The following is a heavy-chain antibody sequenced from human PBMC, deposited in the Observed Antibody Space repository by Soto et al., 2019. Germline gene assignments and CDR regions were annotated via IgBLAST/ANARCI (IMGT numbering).Heavy chain of an antibody. CDR3: ARSRDSSGYYYYVDY. V-gene: IGHV1-69*13. D-gene: IGHD3-22*01. J-gene: IGHJ4*02. CDR2: IIPIFGTA. CDR1: GGTFSSYA. Sequence: ASVKVSCKASGGTFSSYAISWVRQAPGQGLEWMGGIIPIFGTANYAQKFQGRVTITADESTSTAYMELSSLRSEDTAVYYCARSRDSSGYYYYVDYWGQGTLVTVSS.